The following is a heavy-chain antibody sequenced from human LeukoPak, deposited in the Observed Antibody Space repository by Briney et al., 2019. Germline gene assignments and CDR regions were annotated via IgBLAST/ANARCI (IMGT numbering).Heavy chain of an antibody. J-gene: IGHJ4*02. CDR3: ANAPYSSSSLRVY. Sequence: GGSLRLSCAASGFTFSSYGMSWVRQAPGKGLERVSVISGSGGSTYYADSVKGRFTISRDNSKNTLYLQMNSLRAEDTAVYYCANAPYSSSSLRVYWGQGTLVTVSS. D-gene: IGHD6-6*01. CDR1: GFTFSSYG. CDR2: ISGSGGST. V-gene: IGHV3-23*01.